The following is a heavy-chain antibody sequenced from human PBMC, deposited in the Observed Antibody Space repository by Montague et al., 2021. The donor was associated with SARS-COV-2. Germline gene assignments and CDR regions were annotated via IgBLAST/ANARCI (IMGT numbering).Heavy chain of an antibody. Sequence: SETLSLTCAVSGGSISTYYWSWIRQPPGKGLEWIGYINYSGSTNYNPSLKSRVTISVDTSKNQFSLKLSSVTAADTAVYYCARVGAYGDSTTPPTFDYWGQGTLVTVSS. V-gene: IGHV4-59*01. CDR2: INYSGST. CDR1: GGSISTYY. CDR3: ARVGAYGDSTTPPTFDY. J-gene: IGHJ4*02. D-gene: IGHD4-17*01.